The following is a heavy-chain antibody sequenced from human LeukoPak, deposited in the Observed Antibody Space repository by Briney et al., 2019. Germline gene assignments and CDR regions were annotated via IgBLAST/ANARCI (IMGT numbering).Heavy chain of an antibody. J-gene: IGHJ6*03. Sequence: PGGSLRLSCTASGFTLGDYAMSWVRQAPGKGREGVGFIRSKAYGGTTEYAASVKGRFTISRDDSKSIAYLQMNSLKTEDTAVYYCSNYYDSSGYYAYYYYYMDVWGKGTTVTVSS. D-gene: IGHD3-22*01. CDR2: IRSKAYGGTT. CDR1: GFTLGDYA. V-gene: IGHV3-49*04. CDR3: SNYYDSSGYYAYYYYYMDV.